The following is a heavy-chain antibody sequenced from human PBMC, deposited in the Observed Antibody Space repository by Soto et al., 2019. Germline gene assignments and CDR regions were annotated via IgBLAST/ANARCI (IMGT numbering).Heavy chain of an antibody. CDR3: AHRVLRTVFGLVTTTAIYFDF. V-gene: IGHV2-5*02. J-gene: IGHJ4*02. CDR2: IYWDDDK. D-gene: IGHD3-3*01. CDR1: GFSLTTSGVG. Sequence: QITLNESGPTQVKPRQTLTLTCTFSGFSLTTSGVGVGWIRQSPGKAPEWLALIYWDDDKRYSPSLKSRLTIPKDTSKNQVVLTIADLDPAETATYYCAHRVLRTVFGLVTTTAIYFDFWGQGTPVAVSS.